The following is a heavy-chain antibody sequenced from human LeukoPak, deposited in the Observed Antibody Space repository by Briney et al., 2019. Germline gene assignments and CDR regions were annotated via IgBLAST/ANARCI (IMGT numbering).Heavy chain of an antibody. D-gene: IGHD3-3*01. CDR3: ARHVRFLEWLSSYYFDY. CDR1: GGTISSSSYY. J-gene: IGHJ4*02. V-gene: IGHV4-39*01. CDR2: IFYSGTT. Sequence: SETLSLTCTVSGGTISSSSYYWGWLRQPPGKGLEWFGIIFYSGTTYYNPSLKSRVTISVDTSKSQFSLRLTSVTAADTAVYYCARHVRFLEWLSSYYFDYWGQGTLVTVSS.